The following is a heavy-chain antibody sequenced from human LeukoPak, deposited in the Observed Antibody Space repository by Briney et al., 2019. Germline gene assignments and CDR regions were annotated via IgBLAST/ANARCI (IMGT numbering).Heavy chain of an antibody. Sequence: GGSLRLSCAASGFTFSSYEMSWVRQAPGKGLEWVSYISGSGSTIYYAGSVQGRFTISRDNAKNSLYLQMNSLRAEDTAVYYCAREGTPSGSFNDYYYYMDVWGKGTTVTVSS. CDR3: AREGTPSGSFNDYYYYMDV. D-gene: IGHD3-10*01. J-gene: IGHJ6*03. V-gene: IGHV3-48*03. CDR1: GFTFSSYE. CDR2: ISGSGSTI.